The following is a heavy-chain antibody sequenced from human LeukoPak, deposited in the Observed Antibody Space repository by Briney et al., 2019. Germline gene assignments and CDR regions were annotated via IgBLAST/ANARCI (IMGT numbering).Heavy chain of an antibody. CDR2: IYYSGST. D-gene: IGHD3-10*01. Sequence: PSETLSLTCTVSGGSISSYYWSWIRQPPGKGLEWIGYIYYSGSTNYNPSLKSRVTISVDTSKNQFSLKLSSVPAADTAVYYCARRGRAVFGSGSYYTYYYYGMDVWGQGTTVTVSS. CDR1: GGSISSYY. V-gene: IGHV4-59*08. CDR3: ARRGRAVFGSGSYYTYYYYGMDV. J-gene: IGHJ6*02.